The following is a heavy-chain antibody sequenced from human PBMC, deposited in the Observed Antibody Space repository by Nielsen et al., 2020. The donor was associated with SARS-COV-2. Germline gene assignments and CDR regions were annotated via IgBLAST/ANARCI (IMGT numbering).Heavy chain of an antibody. CDR1: GGSFSGYY. D-gene: IGHD2-2*01. CDR3: ARFLGYCSSTSCSSGGFDP. J-gene: IGHJ5*02. V-gene: IGHV4-34*01. Sequence: SETLSLTCAVYGGSFSGYYWSWIRQPPGKGLEWIGEINHSGSTNYNPSLKSRVTIPVDTSKNQFSLKLSSVTAADTAVYYCARFLGYCSSTSCSSGGFDPWGQGTLVTVSS. CDR2: INHSGST.